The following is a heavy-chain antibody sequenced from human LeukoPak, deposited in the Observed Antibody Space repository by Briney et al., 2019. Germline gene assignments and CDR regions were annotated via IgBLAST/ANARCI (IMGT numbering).Heavy chain of an antibody. J-gene: IGHJ4*02. CDR1: RFTFSSYS. Sequence: PGGSLRLSCAASRFTFSSYSMNWVRQAPGKGLEWVSSISSSSSYIYYADSVKGRFTISRDNAKNSPYLQMNSLRAEDTAVYYCARWGSSWYNYYFDYWGQGTLVTVSS. CDR2: ISSSSSYI. D-gene: IGHD6-13*01. CDR3: ARWGSSWYNYYFDY. V-gene: IGHV3-21*01.